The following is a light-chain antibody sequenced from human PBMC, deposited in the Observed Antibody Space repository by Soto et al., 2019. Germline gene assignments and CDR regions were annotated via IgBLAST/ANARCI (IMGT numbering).Light chain of an antibody. CDR1: QSVTSTS. CDR2: GAS. Sequence: EIVLTQSPGTLSLSPGERATLSCRASQSVTSTSLAWYQRKPGQAPRLVIYGASNRATGIPDRFSGSGSGTDFTLTISSLGPEDFAVYFCQQYGTSPTTFGPGTKVEIK. CDR3: QQYGTSPTT. V-gene: IGKV3-20*01. J-gene: IGKJ3*01.